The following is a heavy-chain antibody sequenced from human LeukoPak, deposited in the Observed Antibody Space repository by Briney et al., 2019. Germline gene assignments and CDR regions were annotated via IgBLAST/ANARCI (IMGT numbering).Heavy chain of an antibody. CDR1: GFTFTNAW. J-gene: IGHJ6*03. CDR3: TTVTKLLRFLEGPSYYYYMDA. D-gene: IGHD3-3*01. CDR2: IKSKADGGTT. V-gene: IGHV3-15*01. Sequence: GGSLRLSCAASGFTFTNAWMSWVRQAPGKGLEWVGRIKSKADGGTTDYAAPVKGRFTISRDDSTNTLYLQMNSLKTEDTAVYYCTTVTKLLRFLEGPSYYYYMDAWGKGTTVTVSS.